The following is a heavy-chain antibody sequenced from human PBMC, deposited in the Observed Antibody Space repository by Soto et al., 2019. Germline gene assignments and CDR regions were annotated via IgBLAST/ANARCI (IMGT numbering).Heavy chain of an antibody. J-gene: IGHJ4*02. Sequence: SETLSLTCAVSGGSISSGGYSWSWIRQPPGKGLEWIGYIYHSGSTYYNPSLKSRVTISVDRSKNQFSLKLSSVTAADTAVYYCARYRGYGSGSYYNSFDYWGQGTLVTVSS. D-gene: IGHD3-10*01. CDR1: GGSISSGGYS. V-gene: IGHV4-30-2*01. CDR2: IYHSGST. CDR3: ARYRGYGSGSYYNSFDY.